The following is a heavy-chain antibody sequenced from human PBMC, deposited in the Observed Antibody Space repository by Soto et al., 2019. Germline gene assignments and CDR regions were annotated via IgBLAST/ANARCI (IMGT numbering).Heavy chain of an antibody. Sequence: SGPTLVNPTQTPTLTCTFSGFSLTTSGMCVSWIRQPPGKALEWLALIDWADDKYYSTSLKTRLTISKDTSKNQVVLTMTNVDPVDTATYYCARNHGPSGNYDLDWWGQGTLVIVFS. J-gene: IGHJ4*02. D-gene: IGHD5-12*01. CDR1: GFSLTTSGMC. V-gene: IGHV2-70*13. CDR3: ARNHGPSGNYDLDW. CDR2: IDWADDK.